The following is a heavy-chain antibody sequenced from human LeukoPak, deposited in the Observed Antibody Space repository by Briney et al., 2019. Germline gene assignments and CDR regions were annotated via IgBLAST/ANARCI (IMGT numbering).Heavy chain of an antibody. V-gene: IGHV3-9*01. J-gene: IGHJ4*02. D-gene: IGHD3-10*01. CDR3: AKDTGSYGSGSYYYFDY. CDR2: ISWNSGSI. Sequence: PGRSLRLSCAASGFTFDDYAMHWVRQAPGKGLEWVSGISWNSGSIGYADSVKGRFTISRDNAKNSLYLQMNSLRAEDTALYYCAKDTGSYGSGSYYYFDYWGQGTPVTVSS. CDR1: GFTFDDYA.